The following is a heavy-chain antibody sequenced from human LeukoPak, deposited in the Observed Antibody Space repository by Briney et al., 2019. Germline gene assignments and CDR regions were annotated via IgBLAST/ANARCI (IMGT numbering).Heavy chain of an antibody. Sequence: SETLSLTCAVYGGSFSGCYWSWIRQPPGQGLEWIGEITHSGSTTYNPSLKSRVTISVDTSKNQFSLKLSSVTAADTAVYYCARRGSKKSGSGSYRYWGQGTLVTVSS. CDR1: GGSFSGCY. J-gene: IGHJ4*02. CDR2: ITHSGST. V-gene: IGHV4-34*01. D-gene: IGHD3-10*01. CDR3: ARRGSKKSGSGSYRY.